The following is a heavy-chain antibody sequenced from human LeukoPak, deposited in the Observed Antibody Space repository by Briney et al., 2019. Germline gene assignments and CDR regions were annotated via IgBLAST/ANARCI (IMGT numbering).Heavy chain of an antibody. Sequence: GASVNVSCQASGYTFTSYDINWVRQATGQGLEWMGWIHPNSGNKGYAQKFQGRVTMTRNTSISTAYMELSSLRSEDTAVYYCARGLDERYFDWLLPPYYYYYMDVWGKGTTVTISS. V-gene: IGHV1-8*01. CDR2: IHPNSGNK. CDR1: GYTFTSYD. CDR3: ARGLDERYFDWLLPPYYYYYMDV. J-gene: IGHJ6*03. D-gene: IGHD3-9*01.